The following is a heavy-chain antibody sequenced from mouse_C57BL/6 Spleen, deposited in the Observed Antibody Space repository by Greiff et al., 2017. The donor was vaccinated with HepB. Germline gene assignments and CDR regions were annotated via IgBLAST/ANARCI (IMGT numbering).Heavy chain of an antibody. Sequence: EVQLQQSGPELVKPGASVKISCKASGYTFTDYYMNWVKQSHGKSLERIGDINPNNGGTSYNQKFKGKATLTVDKSSSTAYMELRSLTSEDSAVYYCARGVGLYAMDYWGQGTSVTVSS. V-gene: IGHV1-26*01. D-gene: IGHD1-1*02. CDR2: INPNNGGT. CDR3: ARGVGLYAMDY. CDR1: GYTFTDYY. J-gene: IGHJ4*01.